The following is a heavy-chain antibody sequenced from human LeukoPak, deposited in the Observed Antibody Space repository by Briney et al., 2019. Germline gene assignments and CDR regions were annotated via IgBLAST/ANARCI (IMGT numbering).Heavy chain of an antibody. CDR3: ARATYYYDSSGYLENWFDP. CDR2: IYYSGST. Sequence: SETLSHTCTVSGGSISSYYWSWIRQPPGKGLEWIGYIYYSGSTNYNPSLKSRVTISVDTSKNQFSLKLSSVTAADTAVYYCARATYYYDSSGYLENWFDPWGQGTLVTVSS. V-gene: IGHV4-59*01. CDR1: GGSISSYY. D-gene: IGHD3-22*01. J-gene: IGHJ5*02.